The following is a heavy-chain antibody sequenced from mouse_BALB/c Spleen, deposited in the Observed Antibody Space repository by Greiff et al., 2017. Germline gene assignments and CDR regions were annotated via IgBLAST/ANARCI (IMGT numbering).Heavy chain of an antibody. V-gene: IGHV1S135*01. Sequence: VQLQQSGPELVKPGASVKVSCKASGYAFTSYNMYWVKQSHGKSLERIGYIDPYNGGTSYNQKFKGKATLTVDKSSSTAYMHLNSLTSEDSAVYYCARSTTASWFAYWGQGTLVTVSA. CDR2: IDPYNGGT. CDR1: GYAFTSYN. CDR3: ARSTTASWFAY. J-gene: IGHJ3*01. D-gene: IGHD1-2*01.